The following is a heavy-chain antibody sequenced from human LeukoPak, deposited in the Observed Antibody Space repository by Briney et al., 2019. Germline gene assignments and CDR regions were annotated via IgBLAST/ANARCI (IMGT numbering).Heavy chain of an antibody. D-gene: IGHD4-17*01. CDR1: GYTFTGYY. J-gene: IGHJ2*01. CDR3: ARDLRDYGDYERYFDL. V-gene: IGHV1-2*06. Sequence: ASVKVSCKASGYTFTGYYMHWVRQAPGQGLEWMGRINPNSGGTNYAQKFQGRVTMTRDTSISTAYMELSRLRSDDTAVYYCARDLRDYGDYERYFDLWGRGTLVTVSS. CDR2: INPNSGGT.